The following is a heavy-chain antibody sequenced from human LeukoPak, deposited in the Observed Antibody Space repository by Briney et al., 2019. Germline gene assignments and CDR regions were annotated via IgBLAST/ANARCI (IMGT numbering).Heavy chain of an antibody. CDR3: AALLEGLVFGADNWFDP. J-gene: IGHJ5*02. CDR1: QYTFSGYY. V-gene: IGHV1-2*02. Sequence: ASVKVSCKASQYTFSGYYMHWVRQGPGQGLEWMGWINSNSGGTNYAQKFQGRVTMTRDTSITTAYMELSGLRSDDTAVYYCAALLEGLVFGADNWFDPWGQGTLVTVSS. D-gene: IGHD3-16*01. CDR2: INSNSGGT.